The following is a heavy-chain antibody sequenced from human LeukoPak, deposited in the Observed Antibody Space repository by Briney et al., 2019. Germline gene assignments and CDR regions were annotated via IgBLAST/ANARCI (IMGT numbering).Heavy chain of an antibody. CDR3: ARESYYYYYGMDV. CDR2: TYYRSKWYN. V-gene: IGHV6-1*01. Sequence: SQTLSLTCAISGDSVSSNSAAWNWIGQSPSRGLEWLGRTYYRSKWYNDYAVSVKSRITINPDTSKNQFSLQLNSVTPEDTAVYYCARESYYYYYGMDVWGQGTTVTVSS. J-gene: IGHJ6*02. CDR1: GDSVSSNSAA.